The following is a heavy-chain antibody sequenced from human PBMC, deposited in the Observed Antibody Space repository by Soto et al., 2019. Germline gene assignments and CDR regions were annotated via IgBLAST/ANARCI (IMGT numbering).Heavy chain of an antibody. Sequence: ASVKVSCNASGYTFTSYGISWVRQARGQELEWMGWISAYNGYTNYAQKLQGRVTMTTDTSTSTAFMELRSLRSDDTAVYYCARVSSDSSGYYYFCHFDYWGQGTLVTVPQ. V-gene: IGHV1-18*01. D-gene: IGHD3-22*01. CDR1: GYTFTSYG. CDR2: ISAYNGYT. J-gene: IGHJ4*02. CDR3: ARVSSDSSGYYYFCHFDY.